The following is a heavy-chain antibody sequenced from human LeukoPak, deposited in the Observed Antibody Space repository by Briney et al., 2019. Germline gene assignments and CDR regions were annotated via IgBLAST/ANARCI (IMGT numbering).Heavy chain of an antibody. J-gene: IGHJ5*02. D-gene: IGHD3-10*01. CDR3: ARDSGTTGEVKFDP. Sequence: SETLSLTCAVYGGSFSGYYWSWIRQPPGKGLEWIGEINHSGSTTYNPSLKSRVTMSIDTSKSQFSLKLSFVTAADTAVYYCARDSGTTGEVKFDPWGQGTLVTVSS. V-gene: IGHV4-34*01. CDR1: GGSFSGYY. CDR2: INHSGST.